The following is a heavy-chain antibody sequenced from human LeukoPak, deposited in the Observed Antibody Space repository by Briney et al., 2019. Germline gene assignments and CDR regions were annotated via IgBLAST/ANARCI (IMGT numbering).Heavy chain of an antibody. Sequence: PGGSLRLSCAAPGFTFSSYGMHWVRQAPGKGLEWVAVISYDGSNKYYADSVKGRFTISRDNSKNTLYLQMNSLRAEDTAVYYCAKAPSWFPGAFDIWGQGTMVTVSS. J-gene: IGHJ3*02. CDR1: GFTFSSYG. CDR3: AKAPSWFPGAFDI. V-gene: IGHV3-30*18. CDR2: ISYDGSNK. D-gene: IGHD3-10*01.